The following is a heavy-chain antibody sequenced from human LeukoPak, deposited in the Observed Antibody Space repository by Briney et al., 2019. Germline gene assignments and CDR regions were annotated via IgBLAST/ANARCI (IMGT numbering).Heavy chain of an antibody. CDR2: ISGSGGST. J-gene: IGHJ6*02. CDR1: GFTFSSYA. V-gene: IGHV3-23*01. CDR3: AKARIPHYYYYYGMDV. D-gene: IGHD2-2*02. Sequence: GGSLRLSCAASGFTFSSYAMSWVRQAPGKGLEWVSAISGSGGSTYYADSVKGRFTISRDNSKNTLYLQMNSLRAEDTAVYYCAKARIPHYYYYYGMDVWGQGTTVTVSS.